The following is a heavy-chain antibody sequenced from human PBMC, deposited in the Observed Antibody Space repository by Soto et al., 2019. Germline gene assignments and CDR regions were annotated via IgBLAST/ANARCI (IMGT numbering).Heavy chain of an antibody. CDR3: ARQIYDSDTGPNFQYYFDS. V-gene: IGHV5-10-1*01. CDR2: IDPSDSQT. D-gene: IGHD3-22*01. J-gene: IGHJ4*02. Sequence: GDSLKISCKGSGYSFAGYWITWVRQKPGKGLDWMGRIDPSDSQTYYSPSFRGHVTISVTKSITTVFLQWSSLRASDTAMYHCARQIYDSDTGPNFQYYFDSWGQGTPVTVSS. CDR1: GYSFAGYW.